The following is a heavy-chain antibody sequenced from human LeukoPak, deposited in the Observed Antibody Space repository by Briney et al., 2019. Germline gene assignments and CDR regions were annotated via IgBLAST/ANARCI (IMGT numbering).Heavy chain of an antibody. CDR1: GFTVSSNY. Sequence: PGGSLRLSCAASGFTVSSNYMSWVRQAPGKGLEWVSVIYSGGSTYYADSVKGRFTISRHNSKNTLYLQMNSLRAEDTAVYYCASSPVDIVLSDAFDTWGQGTMVTVSS. D-gene: IGHD5-12*01. CDR2: IYSGGST. J-gene: IGHJ3*02. V-gene: IGHV3-53*04. CDR3: ASSPVDIVLSDAFDT.